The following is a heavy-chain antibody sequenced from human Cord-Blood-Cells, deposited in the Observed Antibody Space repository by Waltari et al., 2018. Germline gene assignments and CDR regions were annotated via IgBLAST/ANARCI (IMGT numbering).Heavy chain of an antibody. V-gene: IGHV4-39*01. CDR2: IYYSGST. J-gene: IGHJ4*02. CDR1: GGSISSSSYY. Sequence: QLQLQESGPGLVKPSATLSLTCTVPGGSISSSSYYWGWIRQPPGKGLEWLGSIYYSGSTYYNPSLKSRVTISVDTSKNQFSLKLSSVTAADTAVYYCARQDIVVVPAAIGYFDYWGQGTLVTVSS. CDR3: ARQDIVVVPAAIGYFDY. D-gene: IGHD2-2*01.